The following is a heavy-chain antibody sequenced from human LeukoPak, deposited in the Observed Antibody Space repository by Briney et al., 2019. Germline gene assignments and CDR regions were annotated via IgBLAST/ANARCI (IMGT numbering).Heavy chain of an antibody. CDR2: ITSTGGST. D-gene: IGHD3-10*01. CDR1: GFTFSSYA. V-gene: IGHV3-23*01. CDR3: ENRGPDYYYDY. J-gene: IGHJ4*02. Sequence: GGSLRLSCAPSGFTFSSYAMSWVRQAPGKGLEWVSAITSTGGSTYYADSVRGRFTISRDNSKNTLYLQMNSLRAEDTAVYYCENRGPDYYYDYWGQGTLVTVSS.